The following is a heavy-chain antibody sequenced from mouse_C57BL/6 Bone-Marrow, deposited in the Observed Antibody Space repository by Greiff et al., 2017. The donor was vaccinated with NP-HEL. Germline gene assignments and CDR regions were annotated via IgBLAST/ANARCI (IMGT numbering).Heavy chain of an antibody. J-gene: IGHJ2*01. Sequence: QVQLQQPGAELVKPGASVKLSCKASGYTFTSYWMQWVKQRPGQGLEWIGEIDPSDSYTNYNQKFKGKATLTVDTSSSTAYMQLSSLTSEDSAVYYCASLYYGSILDYWGQGTTLTVSS. CDR2: IDPSDSYT. D-gene: IGHD1-1*01. V-gene: IGHV1-50*01. CDR3: ASLYYGSILDY. CDR1: GYTFTSYW.